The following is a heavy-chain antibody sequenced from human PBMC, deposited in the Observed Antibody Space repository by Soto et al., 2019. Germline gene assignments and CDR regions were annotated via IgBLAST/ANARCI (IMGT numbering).Heavy chain of an antibody. CDR2: ISYDGSNE. CDR1: GFTFSSYG. D-gene: IGHD4-17*01. J-gene: IGHJ6*02. V-gene: IGHV3-30*03. Sequence: PVGSLRLSCAASGFTFSSYGMHWVRQAPGKGLEWVAVISYDGSNEYYADSVKGRFTISRDNSKNTLYLQMNSLRAEDTAVYYCATPPYGGNSDMDYYYGMDVWGQGTTVTVSS. CDR3: ATPPYGGNSDMDYYYGMDV.